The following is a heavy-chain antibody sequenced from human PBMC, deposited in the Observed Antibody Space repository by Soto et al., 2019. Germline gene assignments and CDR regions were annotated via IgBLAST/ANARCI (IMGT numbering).Heavy chain of an antibody. CDR1: GYTFTSYG. V-gene: IGHV1-18*01. D-gene: IGHD6-13*01. CDR3: ARDSAPIAAAGSPPDAFDI. CDR2: ISAYNGNT. Sequence: ASVKVSCKASGYTFTSYGISWVRQEHGQGLEWMGWISAYNGNTNYAQKLQGRVTMTTDTSTSTAYMELRSLRSDDTAVYYCARDSAPIAAAGSPPDAFDIWGHGTMVTVSS. J-gene: IGHJ3*02.